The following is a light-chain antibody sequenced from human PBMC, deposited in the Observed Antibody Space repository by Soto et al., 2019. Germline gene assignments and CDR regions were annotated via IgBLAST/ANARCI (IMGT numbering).Light chain of an antibody. Sequence: IVLTQSPGSLSLSPGERATLSCRASQSVSATHLAWYQQKPGQAPRLLLYGASTGATGIPDRFSGTGSGTDFTLTITRVEPEDFAVFYCHHYGSSPLTFGGGTKLEIK. CDR2: GAS. CDR1: QSVSATH. CDR3: HHYGSSPLT. V-gene: IGKV3-20*01. J-gene: IGKJ4*01.